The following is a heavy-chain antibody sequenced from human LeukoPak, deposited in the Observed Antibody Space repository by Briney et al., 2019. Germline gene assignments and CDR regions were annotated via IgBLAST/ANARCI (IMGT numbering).Heavy chain of an antibody. CDR1: GGSISSYY. CDR3: ASTPLYYYDNSGYYGH. V-gene: IGHV4-4*07. D-gene: IGHD3-22*01. CDR2: IYTSGST. Sequence: PSETLSLTCTVSGGSISSYYWSWIRQPAGKGLEWIGRIYTSGSTNYNPSLKSRVTMSVDTSKNQFSLKRSSVTAADTAVYFCASTPLYYYDNSGYYGHWGQGTLVTVSS. J-gene: IGHJ4*02.